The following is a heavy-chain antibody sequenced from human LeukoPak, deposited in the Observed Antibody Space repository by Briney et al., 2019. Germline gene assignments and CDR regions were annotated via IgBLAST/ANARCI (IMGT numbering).Heavy chain of an antibody. CDR1: GFTFSSYW. CDR2: INSDGSST. CDR3: ARAKFVFGELEYYYYYMDV. V-gene: IGHV3-74*01. D-gene: IGHD3-10*02. Sequence: GGSLRLSCAASGFTFSSYWMHWVRQAPGKGLVWVSRINSDGSSTSYADSVKGRFTISRGNAKNTLYLQMNSLRAEDTAVYYCARAKFVFGELEYYYYYMDVWGKGTTVTISS. J-gene: IGHJ6*03.